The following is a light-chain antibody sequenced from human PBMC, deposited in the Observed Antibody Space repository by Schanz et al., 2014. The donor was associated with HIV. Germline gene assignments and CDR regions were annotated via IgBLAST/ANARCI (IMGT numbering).Light chain of an antibody. CDR3: EAWDSSLGVVL. V-gene: IGLV7-46*01. CDR2: DTN. Sequence: QAVVTQESSLTVSPGGTVTLTCGSSTGAVTSGHYAYWFQQKPGQAPRTLIHDTNNRHSWTPARFSGSLLGGKAALTLSGAQPEDEADYYCEAWDSSLGVVLFGGGTKLTVL. J-gene: IGLJ2*01. CDR1: TGAVTSGHY.